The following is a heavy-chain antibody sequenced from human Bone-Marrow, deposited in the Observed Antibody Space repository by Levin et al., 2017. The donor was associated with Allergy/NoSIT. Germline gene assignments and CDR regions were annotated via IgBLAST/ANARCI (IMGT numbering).Heavy chain of an antibody. V-gene: IGHV3-30*18. D-gene: IGHD4-17*01. CDR3: AKDLGGDYFYPYAFDV. CDR1: GFTFSTC. CDR2: ISYDARDK. Sequence: GGSLRLSCAASGFTFSTCMHWVRQAPGEGLEWVAAISYDARDKYYLDSVRGRFSLSRDNSKNTVFLQLNRLRPEDTAVYYCAKDLGGDYFYPYAFDVWGQGTMVTVSS. J-gene: IGHJ3*01.